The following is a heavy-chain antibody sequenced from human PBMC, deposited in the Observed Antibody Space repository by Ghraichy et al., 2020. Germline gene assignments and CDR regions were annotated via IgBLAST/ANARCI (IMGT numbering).Heavy chain of an antibody. CDR1: GGSISSGGYS. CDR3: ARGDDSSGYRALGY. D-gene: IGHD3-22*01. V-gene: IGHV4-30-2*01. J-gene: IGHJ4*02. CDR2: IYHSGST. Sequence: SETLSLTCAVSGGSISSGGYSWSWIRQPPGKGLEWIGYIYHSGSTYYNPSLKSRVTISVDRSKNQFSLKLSSVTAADTAVYYCARGDDSSGYRALGYWGQGTLVTVSS.